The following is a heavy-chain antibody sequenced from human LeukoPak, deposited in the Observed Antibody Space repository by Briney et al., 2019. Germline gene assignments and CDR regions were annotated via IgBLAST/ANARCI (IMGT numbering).Heavy chain of an antibody. D-gene: IGHD3-10*01. Sequence: GRSLRLSCTASGFTFGDYAMSWVRQAPGKGLEWVGFIRSTAYGGTTEYAASVKGRFSISRDDSKSIAHLQMYSLKSEDTAVYYCARVSWFGELLFHGYWGQGTLVTVSS. J-gene: IGHJ4*02. V-gene: IGHV3-49*04. CDR2: IRSTAYGGTT. CDR3: ARVSWFGELLFHGY. CDR1: GFTFGDYA.